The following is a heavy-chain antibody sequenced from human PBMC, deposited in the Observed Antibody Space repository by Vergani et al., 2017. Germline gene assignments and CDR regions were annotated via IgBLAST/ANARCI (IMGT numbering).Heavy chain of an antibody. D-gene: IGHD6-6*01. V-gene: IGHV4-4*07. Sequence: QVQLQQWGAGVVKPSGTLSLTCAVSGGSISPYYWSWIRQPAGKGLEWIGRIYTSESTNYNPSLKSRVTMSVDTSKNQFSLKLSSVTAADTAVYYCAREYSSSVGFLAYWGQGTLVTVSS. CDR2: IYTSEST. J-gene: IGHJ4*02. CDR1: GGSISPYY. CDR3: AREYSSSVGFLAY.